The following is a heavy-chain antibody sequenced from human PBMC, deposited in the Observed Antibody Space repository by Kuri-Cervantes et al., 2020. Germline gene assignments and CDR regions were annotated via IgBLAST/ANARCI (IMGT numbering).Heavy chain of an antibody. D-gene: IGHD5-12*01. CDR2: IYSGGST. CDR3: AIGRGYSGYDPLDI. V-gene: IGHV3-53*01. CDR1: GFTVSSNY. J-gene: IGHJ3*02. Sequence: GESLKISCTASGFTVSSNYMSWVRQAPGKGLGWVSVIYSGGSTYCADSVKGRFTISRDNSKNTLYLQMNSLRAEDTAVYYCAIGRGYSGYDPLDIWGQGTMVTVSS.